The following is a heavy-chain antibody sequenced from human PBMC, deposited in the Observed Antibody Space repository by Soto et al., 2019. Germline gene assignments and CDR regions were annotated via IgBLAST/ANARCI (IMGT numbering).Heavy chain of an antibody. CDR2: IYKSTTT. CDR3: ARGRYCLTGRCFPNWFDS. D-gene: IGHD2-15*01. Sequence: SETLSLTCSVSGDSISTVDYFWAWIRQPPGQALEYIGYIYKSTTTYYNPSFESRVAISLDTSKSQFSLTVTSVAAADTAVYFCARGRYCLTGRCFPNWFDSWGQGTLVTVSS. J-gene: IGHJ5*01. CDR1: GDSISTVDYF. V-gene: IGHV4-30-4*01.